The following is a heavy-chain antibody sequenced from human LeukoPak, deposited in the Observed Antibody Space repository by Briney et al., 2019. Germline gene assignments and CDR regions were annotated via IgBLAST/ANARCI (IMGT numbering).Heavy chain of an antibody. CDR3: ARGRVGAITFDY. V-gene: IGHV1-2*06. D-gene: IGHD1-26*01. Sequence: ASVKVSCKASGYTFTGYYMHWVRQAPGQGLEWMVRINPNSGGTNYAQKFQGRVTMTRDTSISTAYMELSRLRSDDTAVYYCARGRVGAITFDYWGQGTLVTVSS. CDR2: INPNSGGT. CDR1: GYTFTGYY. J-gene: IGHJ4*02.